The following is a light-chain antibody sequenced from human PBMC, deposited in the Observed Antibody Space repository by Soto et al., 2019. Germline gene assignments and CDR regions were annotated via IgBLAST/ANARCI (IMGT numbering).Light chain of an antibody. Sequence: DIPMTQSPSSLAASIGDRVSITCRADQPIGTWMAWFQKNPQMAPKSLIYASSSLQSGVPSRSTGSGAGTEFASTINNRQPEDIAFYYFQPYNTFPLTFGGGTKVESK. CDR2: ASS. CDR1: QPIGTW. CDR3: QPYNTFPLT. V-gene: IGKV1D-16*01. J-gene: IGKJ4*01.